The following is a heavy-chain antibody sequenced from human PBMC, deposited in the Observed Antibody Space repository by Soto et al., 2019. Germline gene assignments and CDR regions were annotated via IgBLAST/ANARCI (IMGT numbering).Heavy chain of an antibody. V-gene: IGHV3-64*01. CDR2: ISSNGGST. CDR3: ARGPGYYFDY. J-gene: IGHJ4*02. CDR1: GFTFSSYA. Sequence: GGSLRLSCAASGFTFSSYAMHRVRQAPGKGLEYVSAISSNGGSTYYANSVKGRFTISRDNSKNTLYLQMGSLRAEDMAVYYCARGPGYYFDYWGQGT.